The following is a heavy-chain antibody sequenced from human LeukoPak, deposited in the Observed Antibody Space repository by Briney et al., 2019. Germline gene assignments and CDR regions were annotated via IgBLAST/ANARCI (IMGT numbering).Heavy chain of an antibody. D-gene: IGHD3-9*01. CDR3: AKDRRLYDILTPFDY. CDR1: GFTFSNAW. V-gene: IGHV3-30*18. J-gene: IGHJ4*02. Sequence: PGGSLRLSCAASGFTFSNAWMNWVRQAPGKGLEWVALISNDAGNYYYADSVKGRFTISRDNSKNTLYLQMNSLRAEDTAVYFCAKDRRLYDILTPFDYWGQGTLVTVSS. CDR2: ISNDAGNY.